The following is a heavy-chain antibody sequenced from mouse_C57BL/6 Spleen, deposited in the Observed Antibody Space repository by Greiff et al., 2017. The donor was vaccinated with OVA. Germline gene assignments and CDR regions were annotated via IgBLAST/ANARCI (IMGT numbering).Heavy chain of an antibody. CDR2: IWRGGST. J-gene: IGHJ4*01. CDR1: GFSLTSSG. CDR3: AKRDDGYGFYAMDY. Sequence: QVQLQQSGPGLVQPSQSLSITCTVSGFSLTSSGVHWVRQSPGKGLEWLGVIWRGGSTDYNAAFMSRLSITKDNSKSQVFFKMNSLQADDTAIYYCAKRDDGYGFYAMDYWGQGTSVTVSS. V-gene: IGHV2-5*01. D-gene: IGHD2-3*01.